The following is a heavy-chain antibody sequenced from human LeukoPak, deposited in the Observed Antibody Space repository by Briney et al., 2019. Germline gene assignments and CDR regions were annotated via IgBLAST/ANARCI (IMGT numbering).Heavy chain of an antibody. Sequence: PGGSLRLSCAASGFTFSSYAMSWVRQAPGKGLEWVSAISGSGGSTYYADSVKGRFTISRDNSKNTLYPQMNSLRAEDTAVYYCAKGPTRGYSSGWLDYWGQGTLVTVSS. V-gene: IGHV3-23*01. CDR1: GFTFSSYA. D-gene: IGHD6-19*01. CDR2: ISGSGGST. J-gene: IGHJ4*02. CDR3: AKGPTRGYSSGWLDY.